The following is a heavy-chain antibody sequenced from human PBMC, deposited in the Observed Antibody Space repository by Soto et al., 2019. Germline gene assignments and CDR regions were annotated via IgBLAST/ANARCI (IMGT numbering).Heavy chain of an antibody. CDR3: AAGWDMATLWTD. D-gene: IGHD2-21*01. Sequence: EVLLLESGGGLVKPGGSLRLSCVASGFTFGSYAMSWVRQAPGQGLDWVSTISGGDTTQYAESVKGRFTISRDKAKNTLYLQMNTLRVEDTAVYYGAAGWDMATLWTDWGQGTLVTVSS. CDR2: ISGGDTT. J-gene: IGHJ4*02. V-gene: IGHV3-23*01. CDR1: GFTFGSYA.